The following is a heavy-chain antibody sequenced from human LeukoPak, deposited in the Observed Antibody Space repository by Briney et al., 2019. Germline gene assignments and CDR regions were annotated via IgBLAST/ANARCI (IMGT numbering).Heavy chain of an antibody. CDR2: IYYSGST. J-gene: IGHJ4*02. D-gene: IGHD5-12*01. CDR3: ARHPRRLRSADY. Sequence: SETLSLTCTVSGGSISSSSYYWGWIRQPPGKGLEWIGSIYYSGSTYYNPSLKSRVTISVDTSKNQFSLKLSSVTAADTAVYYCARHPRRLRSADYWSQGTLVTASS. CDR1: GGSISSSSYY. V-gene: IGHV4-39*01.